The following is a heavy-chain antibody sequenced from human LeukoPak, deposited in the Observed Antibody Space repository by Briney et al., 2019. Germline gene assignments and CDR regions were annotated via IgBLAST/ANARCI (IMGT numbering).Heavy chain of an antibody. CDR2: MNPNSGNT. CDR1: GYTFTTYD. J-gene: IGHJ5*02. V-gene: IGHV1-8*01. CDR3: ARGPNKSDGGNSGSAWFDP. Sequence: ASVKVSCKASGYTFTTYDINWVRQATGQGLEWMGWMNPNSGNTGYAQKFQGRVTMTRNTSISTAYMELSSLRSEDTAVYYCARGPNKSDGGNSGSAWFDPWGQGTLVTVSA. D-gene: IGHD4-23*01.